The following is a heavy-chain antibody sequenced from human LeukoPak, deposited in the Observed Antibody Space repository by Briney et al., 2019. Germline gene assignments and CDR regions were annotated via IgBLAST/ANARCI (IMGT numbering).Heavy chain of an antibody. CDR3: ARQDVVRGVRPFYWFDP. D-gene: IGHD3-10*01. J-gene: IGHJ5*02. V-gene: IGHV1-46*01. Sequence: ASVKVSCKASGYTFTSYYMHWVRQAPGQGLEWMGIINPSGGSTSYAQKFQGRVTMTRDMSTSTVYMELSSLRSEDTAVYYCARQDVVRGVRPFYWFDPWGQGTLVIVSS. CDR1: GYTFTSYY. CDR2: INPSGGST.